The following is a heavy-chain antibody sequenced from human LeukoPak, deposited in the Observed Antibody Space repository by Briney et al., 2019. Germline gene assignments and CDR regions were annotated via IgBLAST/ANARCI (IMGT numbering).Heavy chain of an antibody. CDR3: AKDLRGYSGYDYFDY. J-gene: IGHJ4*02. CDR2: ISGSGGST. D-gene: IGHD5-12*01. Sequence: GGSLRLSCAASGFTFSSYAMSWVRQAPGKGLEWVSAISGSGGSTYYADSVKGRLTISRDNSKNTLYLQMNSLRAEDTAVYYCAKDLRGYSGYDYFDYWGQGTLVTVSS. V-gene: IGHV3-23*01. CDR1: GFTFSSYA.